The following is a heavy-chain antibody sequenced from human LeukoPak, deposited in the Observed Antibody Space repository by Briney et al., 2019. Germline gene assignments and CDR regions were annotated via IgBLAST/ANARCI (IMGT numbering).Heavy chain of an antibody. V-gene: IGHV1-18*01. J-gene: IGHJ4*02. CDR1: GYTFTSYG. D-gene: IGHD6-19*01. CDR3: ARTYSSGWYRLQDYFDY. CDR2: ISAYNGNT. Sequence: ASVKVPCKASGYTFTSYGISWVRQAPGQGLEWMGWISAYNGNTNYAQKLQGRVTMTTDTSTSTAYMELRSLRSDDTAVYYCARTYSSGWYRLQDYFDYWGQGTLVTVSS.